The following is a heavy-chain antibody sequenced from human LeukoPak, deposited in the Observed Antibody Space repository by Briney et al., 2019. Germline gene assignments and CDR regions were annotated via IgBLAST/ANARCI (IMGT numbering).Heavy chain of an antibody. V-gene: IGHV1-24*01. D-gene: IGHD6-19*01. Sequence: ASVTVSCKVSGYTLTELSMHWVRQAPGKGLEWMGGFDPEDGETIYAQKFQGRVTMTEDTSTDTAYMELSSLRSEDTAVYYCATAPPAVARRNWFDPWGQGTLVTVSS. CDR2: FDPEDGET. J-gene: IGHJ5*02. CDR3: ATAPPAVARRNWFDP. CDR1: GYTLTELS.